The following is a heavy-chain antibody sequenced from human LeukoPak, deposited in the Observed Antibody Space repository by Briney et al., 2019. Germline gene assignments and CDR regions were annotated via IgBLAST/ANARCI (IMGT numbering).Heavy chain of an antibody. CDR3: ARDGDGDYDTAQLDY. Sequence: GASVKVSCKASGATFSSYAISWVRQAPGQGLEWMGRIIPILGIANYAQKFQGRVTITADKSTSTAYMELSSLRSDDTAVYYCARDGDGDYDTAQLDYWGQGTLVTVSS. D-gene: IGHD4-17*01. J-gene: IGHJ4*02. CDR1: GATFSSYA. CDR2: IIPILGIA. V-gene: IGHV1-69*04.